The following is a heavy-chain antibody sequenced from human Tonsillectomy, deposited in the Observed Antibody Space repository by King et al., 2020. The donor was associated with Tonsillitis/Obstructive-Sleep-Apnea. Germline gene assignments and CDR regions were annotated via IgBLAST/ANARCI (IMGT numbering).Heavy chain of an antibody. J-gene: IGHJ6*03. D-gene: IGHD2-2*01. CDR3: ARGTIVVVPAAKVGYYMDV. CDR1: GGSFSGYY. V-gene: IGHV4-34*01. Sequence: VQLQQWGAGLLKPSETRSLTCAVYGGSFSGYYWSWIRQPPGKGLEWIGEINHSGSTNYNPSLKSRVTISVDTSKNQFSLKLSSVTAADTAVYYCARGTIVVVPAAKVGYYMDVWGKGTTVTVSS. CDR2: INHSGST.